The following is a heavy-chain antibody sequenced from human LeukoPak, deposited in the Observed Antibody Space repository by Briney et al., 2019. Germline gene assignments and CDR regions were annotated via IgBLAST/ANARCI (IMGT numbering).Heavy chain of an antibody. CDR2: IYSTGST. V-gene: IGHV4-4*07. Sequence: PSETLSLTGTVSGGSISSYYWSWIRQPAGKGLEWIGRIYSTGSTNYNPSLKSRVTMSVDTSRNQFSLRLRSVTAADTAVYYCARQIASAGTAGFDFWGQGALVTVSS. J-gene: IGHJ4*02. D-gene: IGHD6-13*01. CDR1: GGSISSYY. CDR3: ARQIASAGTAGFDF.